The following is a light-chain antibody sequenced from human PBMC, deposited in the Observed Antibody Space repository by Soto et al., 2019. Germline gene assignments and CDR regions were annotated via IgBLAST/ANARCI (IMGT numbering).Light chain of an antibody. CDR3: QQYNNWPPLT. J-gene: IGKJ4*01. Sequence: ETVMTQSPDTLSVSPGERVTLSCRASQSVSSNLAWYQQRPGQAPRLLIYGASTRAAGIPDRFSGSGSGTEFTLTISRLQSEDFAVYYCQQYNNWPPLTVGGGTKVDIK. CDR2: GAS. CDR1: QSVSSN. V-gene: IGKV3-15*01.